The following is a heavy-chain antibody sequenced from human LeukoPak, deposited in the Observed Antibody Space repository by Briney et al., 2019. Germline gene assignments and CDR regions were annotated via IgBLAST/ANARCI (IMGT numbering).Heavy chain of an antibody. CDR2: INHSGST. Sequence: SETLSLTCAVYGGSFSGYYWSWIRQPPGKGLEXXXEINHSGSTNYNPSLKSRVTISVDTSKNQFSLKLSSVTAADTAVYYCASVVPAAIYAFDIWGQGTMVTVSS. J-gene: IGHJ3*02. D-gene: IGHD2-2*01. V-gene: IGHV4-34*01. CDR3: ASVVPAAIYAFDI. CDR1: GGSFSGYY.